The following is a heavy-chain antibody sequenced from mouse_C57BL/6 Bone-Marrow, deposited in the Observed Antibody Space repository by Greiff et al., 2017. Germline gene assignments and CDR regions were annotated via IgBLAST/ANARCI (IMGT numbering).Heavy chain of an antibody. J-gene: IGHJ2*01. CDR1: GSTFTSSW. CDR3: ARSLGGNYGFAY. D-gene: IGHD2-1*01. V-gene: IGHV1-50*01. Sequence: QVQLQQPGAELVKPGASVTLSCKASGSTFTSSWMQWVKQRPGQGLEWNGEIDPAASYTNYNQQFKGKATLTVEIYSSTAYLQLSTLTSEASAFYYCARSLGGNYGFAYWGQGTPLTVSS. CDR2: IDPAASYT.